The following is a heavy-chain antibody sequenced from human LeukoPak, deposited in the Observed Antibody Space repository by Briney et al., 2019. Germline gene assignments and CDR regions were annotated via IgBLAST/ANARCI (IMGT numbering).Heavy chain of an antibody. J-gene: IGHJ5*02. D-gene: IGHD6-13*01. CDR3: AREHSIAAAAAWFDP. CDR2: INAGNGNT. CDR1: GYTFTSYA. V-gene: IGHV1-3*01. Sequence: GASVKVSCKASGYTFTSYAMHWVRQAPGQRLEWMGWINAGNGNTKYSQKFQGRVTITRDTSTSTAYMELRSLRSDDTAVYYCAREHSIAAAAAWFDPWGQGTLVTVSS.